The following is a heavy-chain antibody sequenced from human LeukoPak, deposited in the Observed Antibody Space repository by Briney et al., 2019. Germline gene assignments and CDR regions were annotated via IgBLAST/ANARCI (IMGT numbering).Heavy chain of an antibody. D-gene: IGHD3-10*01. CDR3: ARSFLWFGESLRCWFDP. CDR1: GFTFSDYY. V-gene: IGHV3-11*01. J-gene: IGHJ5*02. Sequence: GGSLRLSCAASGFTFSDYYMSWIRQAPGKGLEWVSYISNSGSTIYYADSVKGRFTISRDNAKNSLYLQMNSLTVEDTAVYYCARSFLWFGESLRCWFDPWGQGTLVTVSS. CDR2: ISNSGSTI.